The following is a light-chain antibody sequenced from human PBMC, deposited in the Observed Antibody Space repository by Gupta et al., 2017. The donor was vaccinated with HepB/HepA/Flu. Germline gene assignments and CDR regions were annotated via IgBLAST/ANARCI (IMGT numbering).Light chain of an antibody. Sequence: DIQMTQSPSSLSASVGDRVTITCRGSQSISDYLNWYQQKPGKAPNLLIYRTTNLQDGVPSRFSGSGSGTDFTLTISSLQPEDFATYYCQQSDSSLMWTFGQGTKVEIK. V-gene: IGKV1-39*01. CDR2: RTT. J-gene: IGKJ1*01. CDR3: QQSDSSLMWT. CDR1: QSISDY.